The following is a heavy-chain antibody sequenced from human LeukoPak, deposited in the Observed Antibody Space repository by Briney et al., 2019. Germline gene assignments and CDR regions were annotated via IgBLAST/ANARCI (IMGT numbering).Heavy chain of an antibody. V-gene: IGHV1-2*06. Sequence: ASVKVSCKASGYTFTDYYIHWVRQAPGQGLEWMGRINPNSGGTNYAQKFQGRVTMTRDTSISTAYMELRRMRSDDTAVYYCARDFERPDYWGQGTLVTVSS. CDR3: ARDFERPDY. CDR2: INPNSGGT. CDR1: GYTFTDYY. J-gene: IGHJ4*02.